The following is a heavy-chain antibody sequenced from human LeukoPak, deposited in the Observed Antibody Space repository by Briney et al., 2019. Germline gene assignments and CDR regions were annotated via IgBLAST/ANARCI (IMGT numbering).Heavy chain of an antibody. CDR3: ARARGLGYGMSEEYYFDY. J-gene: IGHJ4*02. CDR2: INQDGSEK. V-gene: IGHV3-7*01. Sequence: GGSLRLSCAASGFSFSNYWMTWLRQAPAKGLDGVANINQDGSEKYYVDSVKGRFTISRDNAKNSLYLQMNSLRAEDTAVYYCARARGLGYGMSEEYYFDYWGQGTLVTVSS. CDR1: GFSFSNYW. D-gene: IGHD1-1*01.